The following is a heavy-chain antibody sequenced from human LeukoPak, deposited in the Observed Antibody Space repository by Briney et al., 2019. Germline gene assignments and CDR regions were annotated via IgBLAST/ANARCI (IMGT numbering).Heavy chain of an antibody. CDR2: IKQDGSEK. J-gene: IGHJ4*02. Sequence: PGGSLTLSCAASGFTFSTYWMSWVRQAPGKGLEWVANIKQDGSEKYYVDSVKGRFTISRDNAKNSLFLQMNSLRAEDTAVYYCARVRCSSNSCFPDYWGQGTLVTVSS. CDR3: ARVRCSSNSCFPDY. D-gene: IGHD2-2*01. CDR1: GFTFSTYW. V-gene: IGHV3-7*01.